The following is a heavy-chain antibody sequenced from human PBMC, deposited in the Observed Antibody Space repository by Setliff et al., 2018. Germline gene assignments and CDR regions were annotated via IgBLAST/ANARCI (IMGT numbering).Heavy chain of an antibody. Sequence: GGSLRLSCGASGFTYNNCWVSWVRQAPGKGLEWLASINPDGSEKYYVDSVKGRFTISRDNAKNSLSLQMHSLRTEDTAVYYCFGAGTCSYWGQGTLVTVSS. CDR2: INPDGSEK. D-gene: IGHD3-10*01. CDR1: GFTYNNCW. J-gene: IGHJ4*02. CDR3: FGAGTCSY. V-gene: IGHV3-7*01.